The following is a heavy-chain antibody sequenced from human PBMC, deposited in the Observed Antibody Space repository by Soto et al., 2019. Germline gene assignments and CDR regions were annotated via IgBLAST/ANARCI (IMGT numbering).Heavy chain of an antibody. Sequence: GGSLRLSCVVSGFTFSSHEMNWVRQAPGKGPEWVSKISESGGTTSYADSVQGRFTISRDNARDSLYLHMDSLRAEDTAVYYCARDRSLIFAVPPYGMDVWGQGTTVTVS. CDR1: GFTFSSHE. CDR2: ISESGGTT. D-gene: IGHD3-3*01. V-gene: IGHV3-48*03. J-gene: IGHJ6*02. CDR3: ARDRSLIFAVPPYGMDV.